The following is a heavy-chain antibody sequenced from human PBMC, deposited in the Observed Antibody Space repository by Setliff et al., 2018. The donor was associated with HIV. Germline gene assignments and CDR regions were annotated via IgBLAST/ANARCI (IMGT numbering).Heavy chain of an antibody. CDR1: GYTFTSYG. D-gene: IGHD1-1*01. Sequence: GASVKVSCKASGYTFTSYGISWVRQAPGQGLEWMGWISPATDKTNYAQKLQGRLTMTTDTSTSTAYMDLRSLRSDDTAVYYCARDRGYNYLNYYYGMDVWGQGAAVTVSS. V-gene: IGHV1-18*01. CDR3: ARDRGYNYLNYYYGMDV. J-gene: IGHJ6*02. CDR2: ISPATDKT.